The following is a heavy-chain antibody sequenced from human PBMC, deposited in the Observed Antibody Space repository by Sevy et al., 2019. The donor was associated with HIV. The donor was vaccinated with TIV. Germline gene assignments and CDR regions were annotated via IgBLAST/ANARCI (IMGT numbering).Heavy chain of an antibody. Sequence: GGSLRPSCAASGITFTIYTMNWVRQAPGKGLEWVSSISSSSSYIYYADSVKGRFTISRDNAKSSLYLQMNSLRAEDTAVYYCAREDSNGVCYSHWGQGTLVTVSS. J-gene: IGHJ4*02. V-gene: IGHV3-21*01. CDR1: GITFTIYT. CDR3: AREDSNGVCYSH. CDR2: ISSSSSYI. D-gene: IGHD2-8*01.